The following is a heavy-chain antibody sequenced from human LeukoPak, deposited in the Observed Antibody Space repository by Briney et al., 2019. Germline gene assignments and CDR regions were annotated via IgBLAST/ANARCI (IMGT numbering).Heavy chain of an antibody. CDR2: IYYSGST. J-gene: IGHJ4*02. D-gene: IGHD6-6*01. CDR3: ARGDTVAARPGRFDY. CDR1: GGSISSYY. V-gene: IGHV4-59*12. Sequence: SETLSLTCTVSGGSISSYYWSWIRQPPGKGLEWIGYIYYSGSTNYNPSLKSRVTISVDTSKNRFSLKLSSVTAADTAVYYCARGDTVAARPGRFDYWGQGTLVTVSS.